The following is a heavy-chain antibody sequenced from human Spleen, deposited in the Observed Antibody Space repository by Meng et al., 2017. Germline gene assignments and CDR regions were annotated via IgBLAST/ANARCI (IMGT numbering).Heavy chain of an antibody. CDR2: INPNSGGA. CDR3: TRDQGVSATTGHLDY. CDR1: GYMFTAYF. J-gene: IGHJ4*02. D-gene: IGHD1-1*01. V-gene: IGHV1-2*02. Sequence: ASVKVSCKPSGYMFTAYFLHWVRQAPGQGLEWMGRINPNSGGATYAQKFQGRVTMTRDKSTRTVYMELNGLRSDDTAVYFCTRDQGVSATTGHLDYWGQGTLVTVSS.